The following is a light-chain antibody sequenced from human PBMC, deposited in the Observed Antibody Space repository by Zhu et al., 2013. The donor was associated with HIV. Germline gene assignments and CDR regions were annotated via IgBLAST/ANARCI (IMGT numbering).Light chain of an antibody. V-gene: IGKV1-13*02. CDR1: QGISSA. J-gene: IGKJ4*01. Sequence: AIQLTQSPSSLSASVGDRVTITCRASQGISSALAWYQQKPGKTPNLLIYNASTLESGVPSRFSGSGSGTEFTLTIISLQPEDFAIYYCQQANSFPFTFGGGTKVE. CDR3: QQANSFPFT. CDR2: NAS.